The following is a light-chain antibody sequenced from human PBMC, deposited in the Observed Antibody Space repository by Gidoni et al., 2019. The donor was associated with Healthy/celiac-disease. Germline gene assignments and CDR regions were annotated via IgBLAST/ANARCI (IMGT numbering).Light chain of an antibody. Sequence: EIVLTQSPATLSLSPGERATLSCRASQSVSSYLAWYQQKPGQAPRLLIYAASNRATGIPARFSGSGSGTAFTLTISSLEPEDFAVYYCQQRSNWPPGTFGGGTKVEIK. CDR3: QQRSNWPPGT. V-gene: IGKV3-11*01. CDR1: QSVSSY. J-gene: IGKJ4*01. CDR2: AAS.